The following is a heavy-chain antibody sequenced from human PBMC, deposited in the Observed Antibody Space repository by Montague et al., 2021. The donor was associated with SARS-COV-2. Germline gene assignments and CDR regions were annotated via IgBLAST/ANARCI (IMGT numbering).Heavy chain of an antibody. D-gene: IGHD3-22*01. CDR1: GSSVRSYY. CDR2: IYDSGST. V-gene: IGHV4-59*02. J-gene: IGHJ4*02. Sequence: SETLSLTCIVSGSSVRSYYWSWIRQPPGKGLEWIGYIYDSGSTNYNPSLKSRVTISVDTSRNQFSLKLTSVTAADTAVYFCARGHLSVSMIVVVFTSASYYFDYWGQGALVTVSS. CDR3: ARGHLSVSMIVVVFTSASYYFDY.